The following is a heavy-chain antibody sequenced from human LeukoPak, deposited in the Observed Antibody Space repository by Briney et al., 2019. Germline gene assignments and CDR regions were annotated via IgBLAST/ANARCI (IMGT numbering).Heavy chain of an antibody. D-gene: IGHD3-16*01. Sequence: GGSLRLSCAASGFTFSSYGMRWIRQAPGKGLEWVAFIRNDGSIIYNADYVKGRFTISRDNSKNTLYLQMNSLRADDTAVYYCAKDTPLCYFDYWGQGTLVTVSS. CDR2: IRNDGSII. V-gene: IGHV3-30*02. J-gene: IGHJ4*02. CDR1: GFTFSSYG. CDR3: AKDTPLCYFDY.